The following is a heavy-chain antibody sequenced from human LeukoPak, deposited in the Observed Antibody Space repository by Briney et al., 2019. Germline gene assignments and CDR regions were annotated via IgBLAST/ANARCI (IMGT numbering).Heavy chain of an antibody. V-gene: IGHV3-23*01. J-gene: IGHJ4*02. Sequence: GGSLRLSCTASGFTFSSYTMSWVRQAPGKGLKWVSTITTGGPNTYYADSVKGRFTVSRDDSKNALYLQMNSLRAEDTVVYYCAKDGGLWVSAHWGDSWGRGTLVTVSS. CDR3: AKDGGLWVSAHWGDS. D-gene: IGHD7-27*01. CDR1: GFTFSSYT. CDR2: ITTGGPNT.